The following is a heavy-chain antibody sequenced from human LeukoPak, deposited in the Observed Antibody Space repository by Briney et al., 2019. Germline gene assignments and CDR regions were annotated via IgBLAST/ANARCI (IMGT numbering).Heavy chain of an antibody. CDR2: IIPIFGSA. CDR1: GGILSSYA. Sequence: SVEVSCKASGGILSSYAINWVRQAPGQGLEWMGRIIPIFGSANYAQKFQGRVTITADKSTRTAYMELSSLRSEDTALYYCAKGSRLREGGSYRFWGQGTLVTVSS. J-gene: IGHJ4*02. CDR3: AKGSRLREGGSYRF. V-gene: IGHV1-69*06. D-gene: IGHD3-16*02.